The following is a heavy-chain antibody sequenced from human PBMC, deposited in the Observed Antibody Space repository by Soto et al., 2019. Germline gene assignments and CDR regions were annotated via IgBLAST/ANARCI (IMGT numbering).Heavy chain of an antibody. CDR3: ASSYSNYALIDYYYYGMDV. D-gene: IGHD4-4*01. V-gene: IGHV1-3*01. CDR1: GYTFTSYY. J-gene: IGHJ6*02. CDR2: INAGNGNT. Sequence: ASVKVSCKASGYTFTSYYMHWVRQAPGQRLEWMGWINAGNGNTKYSQKFQGRVTMTRDTSASTAYMELSSLRSEDTAVYYCASSYSNYALIDYYYYGMDVWGQGTTVTVSS.